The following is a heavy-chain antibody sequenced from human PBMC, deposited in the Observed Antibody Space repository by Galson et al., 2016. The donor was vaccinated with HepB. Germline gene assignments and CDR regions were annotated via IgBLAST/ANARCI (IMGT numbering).Heavy chain of an antibody. J-gene: IGHJ5*02. D-gene: IGHD4-17*01. CDR2: IWFDGRNK. Sequence: SLRLSCAASGFTFSKYGMHWVRQAPGKGLEWVAVIWFDGRNKYYADSVKGRFTISRDNFKDTVDLQMNSLRGEDTAVYYSARGTDYGDYAGPNWFDPWGQGTLVTVSS. CDR1: GFTFSKYG. V-gene: IGHV3-33*01. CDR3: ARGTDYGDYAGPNWFDP.